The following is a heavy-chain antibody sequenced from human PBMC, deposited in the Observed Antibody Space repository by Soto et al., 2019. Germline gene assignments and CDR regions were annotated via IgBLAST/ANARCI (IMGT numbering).Heavy chain of an antibody. V-gene: IGHV1-8*01. Sequence: GASVKVSCQASGFTFTSYDINWVRQATGQGLEWMGWMTPNSGNTGYAQKFQGRVTMTRNTSISTAYMELSSLRSEDTAVYSCARGSGLNDFSSGLDVCGQGTTVTVSS. J-gene: IGHJ6*02. CDR3: ARGSGLNDFSSGLDV. CDR2: MTPNSGNT. CDR1: GFTFTSYD. D-gene: IGHD3-3*01.